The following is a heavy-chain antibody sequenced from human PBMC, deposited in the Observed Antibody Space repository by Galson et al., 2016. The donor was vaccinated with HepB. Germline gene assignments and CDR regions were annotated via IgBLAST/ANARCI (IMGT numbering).Heavy chain of an antibody. V-gene: IGHV4-39*01. J-gene: IGHJ6*02. Sequence: ETLSLTCIVSGGSISSSTYYWGWIRQPPGKGLDWIGSIYYSGTTYYNPSLKSRVTISVDTSRKQFYLRLNSVTAAETAVYYCARHDTMVQGGYYGMDVWGQGTTVTVSS. CDR1: GGSISSSTYY. D-gene: IGHD3-10*01. CDR2: IYYSGTT. CDR3: ARHDTMVQGGYYGMDV.